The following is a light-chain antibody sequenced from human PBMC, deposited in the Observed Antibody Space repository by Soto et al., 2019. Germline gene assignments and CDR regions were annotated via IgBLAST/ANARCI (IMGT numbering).Light chain of an antibody. CDR1: QSVSSS. Sequence: EIVMTQSPATLSVSPGERATLSCRASQSVSSSLAWYQQKPGQAPRLLIYGASTRATGIPARFSGSGSGTDFSLTISSLEPEDFAVYYCQQRSTWPTFGQGTKVDI. J-gene: IGKJ1*01. CDR3: QQRSTWPT. CDR2: GAS. V-gene: IGKV3-15*01.